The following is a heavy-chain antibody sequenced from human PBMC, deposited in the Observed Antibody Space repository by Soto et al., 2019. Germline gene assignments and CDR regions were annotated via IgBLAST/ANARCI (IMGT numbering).Heavy chain of an antibody. CDR2: ISGSGSTI. V-gene: IGHV3-11*04. CDR3: ARTGFFPNYYYYGMDV. D-gene: IGHD3-3*01. J-gene: IGHJ6*02. Sequence: QVQLVESGGGLVKPGGSLRLSCAASGFNFSDHYMNWIRQAPGKGLEWVSYISGSGSTIYYADSVKGRFTISRDNAKNSLYLQMNSLRAEDTAVYYCARTGFFPNYYYYGMDVWGQGTTVTVSS. CDR1: GFNFSDHY.